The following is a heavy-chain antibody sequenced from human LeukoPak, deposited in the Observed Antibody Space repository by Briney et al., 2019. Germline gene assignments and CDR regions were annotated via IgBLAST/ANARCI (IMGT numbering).Heavy chain of an antibody. CDR1: GGSISSGSYY. J-gene: IGHJ5*02. V-gene: IGHV4-61*02. Sequence: PSETLSLTCTVSGGSISSGSYYWSWIRQPAGKGLEWIGRIYTSGSTNYNPSLKSRVTISVDTSKNQFSLKLSSVTAADTAVYYCARDHSGAAGTQSRSDWFDPWGQGTLVTVSS. CDR2: IYTSGST. D-gene: IGHD6-13*01. CDR3: ARDHSGAAGTQSRSDWFDP.